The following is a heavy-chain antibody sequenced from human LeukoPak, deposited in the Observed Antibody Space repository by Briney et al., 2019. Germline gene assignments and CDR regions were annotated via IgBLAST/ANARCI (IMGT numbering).Heavy chain of an antibody. J-gene: IGHJ4*02. CDR1: GFTFSSYA. D-gene: IGHD1-7*01. CDR2: ISGSGGST. V-gene: IGHV3-23*01. Sequence: GGSLRLSCAASGFTFSSYAMSWVRQAPGKGLEWVSAISGSGGSTYYADSVKGRFTISRDNSKNTLYLQMNSPRAEDTAVYYCAKLKGFQTIYYFDYWGQGTLVTVSS. CDR3: AKLKGFQTIYYFDY.